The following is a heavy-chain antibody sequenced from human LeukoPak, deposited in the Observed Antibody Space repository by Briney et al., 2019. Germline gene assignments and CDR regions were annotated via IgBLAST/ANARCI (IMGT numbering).Heavy chain of an antibody. Sequence: PGGSLRLSCAASGFTFSSYAMTWVRQAPGKGLEWVSGITGSGDSTFYADSVKGRFTISRDNSKNTLFLQMNSLRAEDTAVYYCAKDRAQQLVLDFWGQGTLVTVSS. CDR3: AKDRAQQLVLDF. CDR2: ITGSGDST. CDR1: GFTFSSYA. V-gene: IGHV3-23*01. D-gene: IGHD6-13*01. J-gene: IGHJ4*02.